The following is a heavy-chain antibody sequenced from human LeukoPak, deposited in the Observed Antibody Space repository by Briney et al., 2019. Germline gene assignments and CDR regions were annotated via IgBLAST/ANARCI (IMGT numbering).Heavy chain of an antibody. J-gene: IGHJ6*02. V-gene: IGHV3-48*03. CDR2: ISSSGSTI. CDR1: GFTFSSYE. D-gene: IGHD2-15*01. CDR3: ARSLLVVVAAWRVVGYGMDV. Sequence: GGSLRLSCAASGFTFSSYEMNWVRQAPGKGLEWVSYISSSGSTIYYADSVKGRFTISRDNAKNSLYLQMNSLGAEDTAVYYFARSLLVVVAAWRVVGYGMDVWGQGTTVTVSS.